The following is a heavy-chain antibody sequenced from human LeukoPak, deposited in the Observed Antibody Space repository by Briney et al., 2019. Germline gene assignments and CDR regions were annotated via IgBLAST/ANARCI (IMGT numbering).Heavy chain of an antibody. J-gene: IGHJ5*02. D-gene: IGHD2-2*01. CDR1: GFTFSSYA. Sequence: PGGSLRLPCAASGFTFSSYAMSWVRQAPGKGLEWVSAISGSGGSTYYADSVKGRFTISRDNSKNTLYLQMNSLRAEDTAVYYCAKDTNQLLSPWFDPWGQGTLVTVSS. V-gene: IGHV3-23*01. CDR2: ISGSGGST. CDR3: AKDTNQLLSPWFDP.